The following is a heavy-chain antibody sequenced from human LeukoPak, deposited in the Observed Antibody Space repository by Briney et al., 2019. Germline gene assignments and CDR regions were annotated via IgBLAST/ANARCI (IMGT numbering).Heavy chain of an antibody. CDR1: GGSFSGYY. CDR3: ASNSPISYDYLWGSYRRYRGFDY. V-gene: IGHV4-34*01. D-gene: IGHD3-16*02. Sequence: PSETLSLTCAVYGGSFSGYYWSWIRQPPGKGLEWIGGINHSGSTTYNPSLKSRVTISVDTSKNQFPLKLSSVTAADTAVYYCASNSPISYDYLWGSYRRYRGFDYWGPGTLVTVSS. CDR2: INHSGST. J-gene: IGHJ4*02.